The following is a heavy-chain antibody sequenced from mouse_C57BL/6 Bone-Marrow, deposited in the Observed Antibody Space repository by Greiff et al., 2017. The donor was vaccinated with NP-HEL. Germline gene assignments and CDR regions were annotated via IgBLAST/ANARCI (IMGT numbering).Heavy chain of an antibody. CDR1: GYTFTSYW. D-gene: IGHD4-1*01. J-gene: IGHJ1*03. CDR2: IAPHSGGP. V-gene: IGHV1-72*01. Sequence: QVQLQQPGAELVKPGASVKLSCKASGYTFTSYWMHLVKQRPGRGLEWIGRIAPHSGGPKYNEKFKSKATLTVDKPSSTAYMQLSSLTCEDSAVYYWARSLGRYFDGWGTGTTVTVSS. CDR3: ARSLGRYFDG.